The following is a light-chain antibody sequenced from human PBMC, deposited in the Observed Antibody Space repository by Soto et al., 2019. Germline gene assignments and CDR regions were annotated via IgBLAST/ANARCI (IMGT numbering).Light chain of an antibody. J-gene: IGKJ1*01. V-gene: IGKV1-5*03. CDR3: QHYNSYSEA. CDR2: KAS. Sequence: DIQMTQSPSTLSGSVGDRVTITCRASQTISSWLAWYQQKPGKAPKLLIYKASTLKSGVPSRFSGSGSGTEYTLTICSLQPDDFATYYCQHYNSYSEAFGKGTKVELK. CDR1: QTISSW.